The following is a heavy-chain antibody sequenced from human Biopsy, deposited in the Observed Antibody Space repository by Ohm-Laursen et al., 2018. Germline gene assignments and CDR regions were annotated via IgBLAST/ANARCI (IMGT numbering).Heavy chain of an antibody. D-gene: IGHD4/OR15-4a*01. J-gene: IGHJ4*02. V-gene: IGHV4-59*04. CDR3: AQTRNDYGGFYFDY. Sequence: GTLSLTCNVSGDSISIYYWGWIRQPPGKGLEWIGTIRNTYFRTSLKSRVTMSVDTSKNQFSLKLSSVTAADTGVYHCAQTRNDYGGFYFDYWGRGTLVTVSS. CDR1: GDSISIYY. CDR2: IRNT.